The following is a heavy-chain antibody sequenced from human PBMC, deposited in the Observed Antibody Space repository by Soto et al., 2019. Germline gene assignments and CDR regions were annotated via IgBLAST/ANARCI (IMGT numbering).Heavy chain of an antibody. Sequence: QPGGSLRLSCAASGFTFSSYAMSWVRQAPGKGLEWVSAISGSGGSTYYADSVKGRFTISRDNSKNTLYLQMNSLRAEDTAVYYCAKVGIYGSGSRGWFDPSGQGTLVTVS. J-gene: IGHJ5*02. D-gene: IGHD3-10*01. CDR2: ISGSGGST. CDR1: GFTFSSYA. CDR3: AKVGIYGSGSRGWFDP. V-gene: IGHV3-23*01.